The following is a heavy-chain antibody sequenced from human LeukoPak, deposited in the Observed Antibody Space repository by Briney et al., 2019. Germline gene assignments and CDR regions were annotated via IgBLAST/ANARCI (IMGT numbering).Heavy chain of an antibody. Sequence: PGGSLRLSCAASGFTFSSYWMSWVRQAPGKGLEWVANIKQDGSEKYYVDSVKGRFTISRDNAKNSLYLQMNSLRAEDTAVYYCARGIVVVPAAPNYYMDVWGKGTTVTVSS. CDR3: ARGIVVVPAAPNYYMDV. CDR1: GFTFSSYW. CDR2: IKQDGSEK. J-gene: IGHJ6*03. D-gene: IGHD2-2*01. V-gene: IGHV3-7*04.